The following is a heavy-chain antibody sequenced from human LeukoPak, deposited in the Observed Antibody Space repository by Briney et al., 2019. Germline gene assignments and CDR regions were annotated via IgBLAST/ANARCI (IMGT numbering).Heavy chain of an antibody. CDR3: ARVIGYCSSTNCYTGGGFDY. CDR1: GGSISSGGYQ. D-gene: IGHD2-2*02. V-gene: IGHV4-31*03. J-gene: IGHJ4*02. CDR2: IYYRGTA. Sequence: PSETLSLTCTVSGGSISSGGYQWSWIRQHPGKGLEWIGYIYYRGTADYNPSLKSRVTISVDTSENQFSLNLNSVTAADTAVYYCARVIGYCSSTNCYTGGGFDYWGQGTLVTVSS.